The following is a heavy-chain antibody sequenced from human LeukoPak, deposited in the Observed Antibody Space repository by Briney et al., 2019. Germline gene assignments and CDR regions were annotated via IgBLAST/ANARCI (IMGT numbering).Heavy chain of an antibody. J-gene: IGHJ4*02. CDR2: ISAYNGNT. D-gene: IGHD3-22*01. V-gene: IGHV1-18*01. Sequence: ASVKVSCKASGYTFTSYGISWVRQAPGQGLEWMGWISAYNGNTDYAQKLQGRVTMTTDTSTSTAYMELRSLRSDDTAVYYCSRFLYYYDSSGYYYFDYWGQGTLVTVSS. CDR3: SRFLYYYDSSGYYYFDY. CDR1: GYTFTSYG.